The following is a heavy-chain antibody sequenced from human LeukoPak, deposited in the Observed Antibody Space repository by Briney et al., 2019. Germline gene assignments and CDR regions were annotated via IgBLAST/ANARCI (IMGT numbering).Heavy chain of an antibody. D-gene: IGHD6-25*01. Sequence: PGGSLRLPCAASGFTFSSYGMHWVRQAPGKGLEWVAVIWYDGSNKYYADSVKGRFTISRDNSKNTLYLQMNSLRAEDTAVYYCARDLSRLPAGPDYWGQGTLVTVSS. CDR3: ARDLSRLPAGPDY. CDR2: IWYDGSNK. J-gene: IGHJ4*02. V-gene: IGHV3-33*01. CDR1: GFTFSSYG.